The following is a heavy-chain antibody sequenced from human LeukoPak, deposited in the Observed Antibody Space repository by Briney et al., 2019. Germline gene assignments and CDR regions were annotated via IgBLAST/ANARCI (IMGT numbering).Heavy chain of an antibody. V-gene: IGHV3-30*04. CDR3: ARDRGHYYDSSGPLYYFDY. J-gene: IGHJ4*02. CDR2: ISYDGSNK. CDR1: GFAFSSYA. D-gene: IGHD3-22*01. Sequence: GGSLRLSCAASGFAFSSYAMHWVRQAPGKGLEWVAVISYDGSNKYYADSVKGRLTISRDNSKNTLYLQMNSLRAEDTAVYYCARDRGHYYDSSGPLYYFDYWGQGTLVTVSS.